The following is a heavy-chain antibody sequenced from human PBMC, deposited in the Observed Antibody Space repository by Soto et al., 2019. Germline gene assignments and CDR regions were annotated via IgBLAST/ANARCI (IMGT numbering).Heavy chain of an antibody. D-gene: IGHD6-19*01. V-gene: IGHV2-5*02. J-gene: IGHJ3*02. Sequence: QITLKESGPTLVKPTQTLTLTCTFSGFSLSTSGVGVGWIRQPPGKALEWLALIYWDDDKRYSPSLKSRLTITKDTSKNQVVLTLTNMDPVDTATYYCAHSHIAVDFAAFDIWGQGTMVTVSS. CDR3: AHSHIAVDFAAFDI. CDR1: GFSLSTSGVG. CDR2: IYWDDDK.